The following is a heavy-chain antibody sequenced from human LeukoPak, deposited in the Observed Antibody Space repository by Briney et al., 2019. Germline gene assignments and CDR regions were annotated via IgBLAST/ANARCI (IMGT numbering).Heavy chain of an antibody. V-gene: IGHV3-23*01. CDR1: GFTFSSYA. CDR2: ISGSGGST. CDR3: AKEEGIVVVPAAILVHYGMDV. J-gene: IGHJ6*02. D-gene: IGHD2-2*02. Sequence: GGSLRLSCAASGFTFSSYAMSRVRQAPGKGLEWVSAISGSGGSTYYADSVKGRFTISRDNSKNTLYLQMNSLRAEDTAVYYCAKEEGIVVVPAAILVHYGMDVWGQGTTVTVSS.